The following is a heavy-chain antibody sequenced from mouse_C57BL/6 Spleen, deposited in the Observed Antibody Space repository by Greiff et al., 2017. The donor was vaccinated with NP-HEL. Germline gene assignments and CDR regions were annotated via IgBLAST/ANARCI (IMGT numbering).Heavy chain of an antibody. CDR1: GYTFTSYW. CDR3: ARDDYYGSSEGYFDY. J-gene: IGHJ2*01. CDR2: IYPGSGST. Sequence: QVHVKQPGAELVKPGASVKMSCKASGYTFTSYWITWVKQRPGQGLEWIGDIYPGSGSTNYNEKFKSKATLTVDTSSSTAYMQLSSLTSEDSAVYYCARDDYYGSSEGYFDYWGQGTTLTVSS. D-gene: IGHD1-1*01. V-gene: IGHV1-55*01.